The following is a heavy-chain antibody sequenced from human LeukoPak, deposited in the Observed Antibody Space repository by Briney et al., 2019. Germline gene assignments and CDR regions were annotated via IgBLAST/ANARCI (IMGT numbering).Heavy chain of an antibody. CDR2: IYYSGTT. V-gene: IGHV4-39*01. CDR1: GRSISISTDY. J-gene: IGHJ4*02. Sequence: ADTLSLLYTLSGRSISISTDYGASIRQPPGKGLEWIGTIYYSGTTYYNPSLESRVTISVDTSKNQFSLRLSSVTAAGTAVYYCARRSTYATTGSDYWGQGTLVTVSS. D-gene: IGHD1-1*01. CDR3: ARRSTYATTGSDY.